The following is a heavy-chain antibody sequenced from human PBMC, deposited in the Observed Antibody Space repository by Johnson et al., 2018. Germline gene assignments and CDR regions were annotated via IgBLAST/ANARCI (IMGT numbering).Heavy chain of an antibody. D-gene: IGHD3-22*01. CDR2: ISTRSSFI. CDR3: ARYDLPYYYDSSGYHYFQH. CDR1: GFTFSSYS. Sequence: QLVESGGGLVKPGGSLRLSCAASGFTFSSYSMNWVRQAPGKGLEWVSSISTRSSFINYADSVKGRFTISRDNAKNSLYLQMNSLRAEDTAVYYCARYDLPYYYDSSGYHYFQHWGQGTLVTVSS. J-gene: IGHJ1*01. V-gene: IGHV3-21*01.